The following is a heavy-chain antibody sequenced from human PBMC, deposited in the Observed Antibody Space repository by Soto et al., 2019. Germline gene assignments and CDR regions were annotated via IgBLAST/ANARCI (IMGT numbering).Heavy chain of an antibody. CDR3: ARGRFYLEASTWFAF. Sequence: ASVKVSCKASGYTFTDYDINWVRQAPGQGLEWMGWVSPNSGNTVYAQKFQDRVTMTRDTSISTAYMELSNLRFEDTAMYYCARGRFYLEASTWFAFWGQGTPVTVSS. J-gene: IGHJ5*01. V-gene: IGHV1-8*01. CDR1: GYTFTDYD. CDR2: VSPNSGNT. D-gene: IGHD3-3*01.